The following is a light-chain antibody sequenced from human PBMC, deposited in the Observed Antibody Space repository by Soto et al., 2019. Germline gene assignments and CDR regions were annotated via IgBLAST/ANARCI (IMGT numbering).Light chain of an antibody. CDR3: QHMRT. V-gene: IGKV1-5*03. J-gene: IGKJ1*01. CDR2: EVS. CDR1: QSINKW. Sequence: DILLTQSPSTLSASVGDRVTISCRASQSINKWLAWYQHKPGKAPNLLIYEVSTLHSGVPSRFSGSGFGTEFSLTISSLQPDDFGSYYCQHMRTFGQGTKVDIK.